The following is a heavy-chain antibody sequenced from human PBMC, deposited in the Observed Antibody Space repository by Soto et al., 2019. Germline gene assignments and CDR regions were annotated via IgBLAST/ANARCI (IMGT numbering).Heavy chain of an antibody. V-gene: IGHV1-46*03. CDR2: INPSGGST. CDR1: GYTFTSYY. Sequence: GASVKVSCKASGYTFTSYYMHWVRQAPGQGLEWMGIINPSGGSTSYAQKFQGRVTMTRDTSTSTVYMELSSLRSEDTAVYYCARAGEVSIRDGHNYYYYYMDVWGKGTAVTGSS. CDR3: ARAGEVSIRDGHNYYYYYMDV. J-gene: IGHJ6*03. D-gene: IGHD3-16*02.